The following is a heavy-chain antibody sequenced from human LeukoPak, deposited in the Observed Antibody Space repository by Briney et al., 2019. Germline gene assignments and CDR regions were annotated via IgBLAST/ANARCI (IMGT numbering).Heavy chain of an antibody. Sequence: GGSLRLSCAASGFTFSSYGMSSVRQAPGKGLELVSAISGSGGFTYYADSVKGRFTISRDNSKNTLYLQMNSPRAEDTAAYYCAKDGNWARFENWGQGTLVTVSS. CDR1: GFTFSSYG. CDR2: ISGSGGFT. J-gene: IGHJ4*02. CDR3: AKDGNWARFEN. V-gene: IGHV3-23*01. D-gene: IGHD7-27*01.